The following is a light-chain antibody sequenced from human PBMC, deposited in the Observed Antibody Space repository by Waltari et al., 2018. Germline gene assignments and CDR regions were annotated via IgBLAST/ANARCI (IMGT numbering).Light chain of an antibody. CDR3: QQSYSTPLT. V-gene: IGKV1-39*01. CDR1: QSIRSY. Sequence: DIQMTQSPSSLSASVGDRVTIPCRASQSIRSYLNWYQQKPGKAPKLLIYEASNLQSGVPSRFSGSGSGTDFTLTISRLQAEDFATYFCQQSYSTPLTFGGGAKVEIK. J-gene: IGKJ4*01. CDR2: EAS.